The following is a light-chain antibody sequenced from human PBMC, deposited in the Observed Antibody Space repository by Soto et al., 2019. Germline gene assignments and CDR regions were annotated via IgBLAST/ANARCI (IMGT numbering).Light chain of an antibody. CDR2: AAS. J-gene: IGKJ1*01. V-gene: IGKV1-27*01. Sequence: IQMTQSPSTLSGSVGDRVTITCRASQTISNYLAWYQQKPGKVPKLLIYAASTLQTGVPSRFSGSGSGTDFTLTISSLQPEDVATYYCQKYNSAPQTFGQGTKVDIK. CDR3: QKYNSAPQT. CDR1: QTISNY.